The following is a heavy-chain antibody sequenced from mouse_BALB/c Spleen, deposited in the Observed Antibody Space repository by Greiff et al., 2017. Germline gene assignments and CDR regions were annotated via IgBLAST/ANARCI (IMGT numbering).Heavy chain of an antibody. CDR2: IDPENGDT. J-gene: IGHJ3*01. CDR3: NAPMITLFAY. V-gene: IGHV14-4*02. Sequence: VQLQQSGAELVRSGASVKLSCTASGFNITDYYMHWVKQRPEQGLEWIGWIDPENGDTEYAPKFQGKATMTADTSSNTAYLQLSSLTSEDTAVYYCNAPMITLFAYWGQGTLVTVSA. CDR1: GFNITDYY. D-gene: IGHD2-4*01.